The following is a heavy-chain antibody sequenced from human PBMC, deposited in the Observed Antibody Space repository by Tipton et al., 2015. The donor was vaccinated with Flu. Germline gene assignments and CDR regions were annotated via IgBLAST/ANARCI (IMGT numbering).Heavy chain of an antibody. J-gene: IGHJ5*02. CDR3: ARRDYSNYVSEPKNWFDP. D-gene: IGHD4-11*01. Sequence: LSLTCTVSGGSISSYYWSWIRQPPGKGLEWIGNSHHTGNTYRNPSLKSRVIISVDRSKNQFSLKLTSVTAADTAVYYCARRDYSNYVSEPKNWFDPWGPGTLVTVSS. V-gene: IGHV4-59*08. CDR1: GGSISSYY. CDR2: SHHTGNT.